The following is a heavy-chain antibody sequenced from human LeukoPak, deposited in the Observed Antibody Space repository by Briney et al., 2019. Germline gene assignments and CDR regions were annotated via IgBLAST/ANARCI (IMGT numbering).Heavy chain of an antibody. D-gene: IGHD1-26*01. J-gene: IGHJ4*02. CDR2: ITYSGST. CDR3: AREEMPGKFDY. Sequence: SETLSLTCTVSGGSITSNSYYWGWIRQPPGKGLEWIGSITYSGSTNYNPSLKSRVAISLDKSSNQFSLRLTSVTAADTAMYFCAREEMPGKFDYWGQGILVTVSS. V-gene: IGHV4-39*07. CDR1: GGSITSNSYY.